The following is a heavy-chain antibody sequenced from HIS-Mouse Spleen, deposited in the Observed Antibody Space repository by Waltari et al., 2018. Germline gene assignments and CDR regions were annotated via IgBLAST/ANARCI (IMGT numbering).Heavy chain of an antibody. V-gene: IGHV4-39*07. CDR3: AREIPYSSSWYDWYFDL. CDR1: GGSIISSTYY. D-gene: IGHD6-13*01. CDR2: IYYSGST. J-gene: IGHJ2*01. Sequence: QLQLQESAPGLVKPSETLSLTLTVPGGSIISSTYYWGWFRQPPGKGLEWIGSIYYSGSTYYNPSLKSRVTISVDTSKNQFSLKLSSVTAADTAVYYCAREIPYSSSWYDWYFDLWGRGTLVTVSS.